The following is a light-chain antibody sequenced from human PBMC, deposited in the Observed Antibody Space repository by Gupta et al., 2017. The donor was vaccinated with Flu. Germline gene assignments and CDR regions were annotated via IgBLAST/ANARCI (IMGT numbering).Light chain of an antibody. J-gene: IGKJ4*01. CDR1: QDITNY. V-gene: IGKV1-33*01. CDR2: DAS. Sequence: PSSLSASVGDRLTISCQASQDITNYLNWYQKKPGKAPKLLIYDASNLETGVPSRFSGSGSGTDFTFTISNLQPEDVATYYCQQDDSLPFTFGRGTKVEIK. CDR3: QQDDSLPFT.